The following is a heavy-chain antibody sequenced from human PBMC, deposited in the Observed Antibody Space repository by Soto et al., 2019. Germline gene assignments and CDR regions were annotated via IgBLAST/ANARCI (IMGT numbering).Heavy chain of an antibody. CDR2: TDGDGGNT. J-gene: IGHJ4*02. CDR1: GFTFSHYW. CDR3: ARDGAAPASDFDY. Sequence: LRLSCAASGFTFSHYWMNWVRQAPGKGLVWVSRTDGDGGNTRYADSVKGRFTISRDNAKNTLYLQMNSLRAEDTAVYYCARDGAAPASDFDYWGQGTLVTVSS. V-gene: IGHV3-74*01. D-gene: IGHD6-25*01.